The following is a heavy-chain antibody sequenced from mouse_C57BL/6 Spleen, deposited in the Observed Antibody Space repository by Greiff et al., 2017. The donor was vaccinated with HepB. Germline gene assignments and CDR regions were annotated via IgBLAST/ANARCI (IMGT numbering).Heavy chain of an antibody. CDR1: GYTFTSYW. CDR2: IHPNSGST. J-gene: IGHJ3*01. D-gene: IGHD1-1*01. CDR3: AREGGYGSSLFAY. Sequence: QVQLQQPGAELVKPGASVKLSCKASGYTFTSYWMHWVKQRPGQGLEWIGMIHPNSGSTNYNEKFKSKATLTVDKSSSTAYMQLSSLTSEDSAVYYCAREGGYGSSLFAYWGQGTLVTVSA. V-gene: IGHV1-64*01.